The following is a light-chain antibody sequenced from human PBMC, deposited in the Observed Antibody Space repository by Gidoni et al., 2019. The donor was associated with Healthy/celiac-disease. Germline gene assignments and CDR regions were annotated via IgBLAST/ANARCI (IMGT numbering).Light chain of an antibody. J-gene: IGKJ4*01. CDR2: AAS. Sequence: AIRMTQSPSSRSASTGDRVTITCRASQGISSYLAWYQQKPGKAPKLLIYAASTLQSGVPSRFSGSGSGTDFTLTISCLQSEDFATYYCQQYYSYPPLTFGGGTKVEIK. CDR1: QGISSY. CDR3: QQYYSYPPLT. V-gene: IGKV1-8*01.